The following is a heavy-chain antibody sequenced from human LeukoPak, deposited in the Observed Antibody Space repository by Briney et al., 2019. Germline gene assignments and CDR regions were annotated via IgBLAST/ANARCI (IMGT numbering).Heavy chain of an antibody. CDR3: AKGIYDSSGYDAFDI. Sequence: GGSLRLSCEASGFIFSNAWMNWVRQAPGKGLEWVSAISGSGGSTYYADSEKGRFTISRDNSKNTLYLQMNSLRAEDTAVYYCAKGIYDSSGYDAFDIWGQGTMVTVSS. CDR1: GFIFSNAW. CDR2: ISGSGGST. D-gene: IGHD3-22*01. V-gene: IGHV3-23*01. J-gene: IGHJ3*02.